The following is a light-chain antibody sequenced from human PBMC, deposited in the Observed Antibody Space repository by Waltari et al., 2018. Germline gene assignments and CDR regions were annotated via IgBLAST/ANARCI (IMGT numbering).Light chain of an antibody. J-gene: IGLJ3*02. CDR2: GNS. V-gene: IGLV1-40*01. Sequence: QSVLTQPPSVSGAPGQRVTIPCTGSSSNIGAGYDVRWYQQLPGTAPKLLIYGNSNRPSGVPDRFSGSKSGTSASLAITGLQAEDEADYYCQSYDSSLSGGVFGGGTKLTVL. CDR1: SSNIGAGYD. CDR3: QSYDSSLSGGV.